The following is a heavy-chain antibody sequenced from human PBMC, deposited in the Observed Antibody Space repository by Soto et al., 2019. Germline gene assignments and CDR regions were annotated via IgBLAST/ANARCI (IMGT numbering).Heavy chain of an antibody. D-gene: IGHD4-17*01. V-gene: IGHV4-31*03. CDR2: IYYSGSP. CDR1: GGSISSGNYY. CDR3: ARDSATVTTSTFDY. Sequence: SEILSLTCTVSGGSISSGNYYWSWIRQHPGKGLEWIGYIYYSGSPYYNPSLKSRVTISVDTSKNQFSLKLSSVTAADTAVYYCARDSATVTTSTFDYWGQGTLVTVS. J-gene: IGHJ4*02.